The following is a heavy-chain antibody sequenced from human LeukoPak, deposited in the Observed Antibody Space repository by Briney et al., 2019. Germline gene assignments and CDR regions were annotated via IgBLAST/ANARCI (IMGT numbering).Heavy chain of an antibody. V-gene: IGHV3-48*02. CDR2: ISSSSGTI. D-gene: IGHD6-19*01. CDR1: GFTFSSYS. Sequence: GGSLRLSCAASGFTFSSYSMNWVRQAPGKGLEWVSYISSSSGTIYYADSVKGRLTISRDNAKNPLYLQMNSLRDEDTAVYYCARREPDSSGWYIDYWGQGTLVTVSS. J-gene: IGHJ4*02. CDR3: ARREPDSSGWYIDY.